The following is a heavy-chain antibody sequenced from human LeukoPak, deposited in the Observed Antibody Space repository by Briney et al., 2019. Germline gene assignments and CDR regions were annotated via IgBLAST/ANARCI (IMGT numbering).Heavy chain of an antibody. D-gene: IGHD2-15*01. V-gene: IGHV3-48*03. Sequence: GGSLRLSCAASGFTFSTYEMDSVRQAPGKGLEWVSYIDSNSRTIHYADSVKGQFTISRDNAKNSLYLQMSSLRAEDTAVYYCAREYCSGGSCSDAFDIWGQGTMVTVSS. CDR2: IDSNSRTI. CDR1: GFTFSTYE. CDR3: AREYCSGGSCSDAFDI. J-gene: IGHJ3*02.